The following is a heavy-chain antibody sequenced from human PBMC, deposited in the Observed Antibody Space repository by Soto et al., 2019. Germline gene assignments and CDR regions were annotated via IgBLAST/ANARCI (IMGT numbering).Heavy chain of an antibody. J-gene: IGHJ6*02. V-gene: IGHV3-7*03. CDR2: IKQDGSEK. Sequence: GGSLRLSCAASGFTFSSYWMSWVRQAPGKGLEWVANIKQDGSEKYYVDSVKGRFTISRDNAKNSLYLQMNSLRAEDTAVYYCAREVRSWTLYCYYYYGMDVWRQGTTVTVSS. CDR3: AREVRSWTLYCYYYYGMDV. CDR1: GFTFSSYW. D-gene: IGHD6-13*01.